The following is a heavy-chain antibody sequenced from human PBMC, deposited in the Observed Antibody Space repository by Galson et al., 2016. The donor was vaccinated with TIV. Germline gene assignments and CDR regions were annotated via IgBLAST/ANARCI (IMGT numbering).Heavy chain of an antibody. CDR2: IDWDDDK. CDR1: GFSLSTTGVR. D-gene: IGHD3-22*01. Sequence: PALVKPTQTLTLTCSFSGFSLSTTGVRVNWIRQPPGKTLEWLARIDWDDDKFYSTFLKTRLTISEDTSKNQVVLTMTNMDPVDTATYFCVRADSSGYYYYFDYWGQGTLVTVSS. J-gene: IGHJ4*02. CDR3: VRADSSGYYYYFDY. V-gene: IGHV2-70*04.